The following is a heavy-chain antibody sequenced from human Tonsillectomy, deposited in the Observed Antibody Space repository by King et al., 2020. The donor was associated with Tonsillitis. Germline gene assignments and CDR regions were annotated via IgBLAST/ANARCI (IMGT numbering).Heavy chain of an antibody. CDR2: INNKTDGGTT. Sequence: VQLVESGGGLVKPGGSLSLSCASSGFTFSSAWMNWFRQAPGKGLEWGGRINNKTDGGTTDYAAPGKGRFTISRDDSKNTLYLQMNSLKTEDTAVYYCTTFRIYGGNSGNLSGGAFDIWGQGTMVTVSS. CDR1: GFTFSSAW. CDR3: TTFRIYGGNSGNLSGGAFDI. V-gene: IGHV3-15*07. D-gene: IGHD4-23*01. J-gene: IGHJ3*02.